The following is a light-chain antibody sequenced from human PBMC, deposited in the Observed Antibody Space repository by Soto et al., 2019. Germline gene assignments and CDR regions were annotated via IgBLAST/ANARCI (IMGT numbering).Light chain of an antibody. J-gene: IGLJ1*01. V-gene: IGLV2-23*01. CDR1: SSGVGSYNL. CDR2: EGG. CDR3: CSYADGSSYV. Sequence: QSALTQPASVSGSPGPAITVSCTGTSSGVGSYNLVSWYQHHPGKAPKLMISEGGQRPSGASDRFSGSKSGNTASLTISGLQAEDEADYYCCSYADGSSYVFGTGTKLTVL.